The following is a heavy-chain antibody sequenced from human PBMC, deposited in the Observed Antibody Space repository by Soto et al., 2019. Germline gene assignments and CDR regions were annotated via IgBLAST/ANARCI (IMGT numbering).Heavy chain of an antibody. CDR1: GVTFSSYA. D-gene: IGHD6-19*01. CDR2: IIPIFGTA. CDR3: ARPPVAVTTHDAFDI. Sequence: SVKVSCKASGVTFSSYAISWVRQAPGQGLEWMGGIIPIFGTAKYAQKFQGRVTITADESTSTAYMEPSSLRSEDTAVYYCARPPVAVTTHDAFDIWGQGTMVTVSS. V-gene: IGHV1-69*13. J-gene: IGHJ3*02.